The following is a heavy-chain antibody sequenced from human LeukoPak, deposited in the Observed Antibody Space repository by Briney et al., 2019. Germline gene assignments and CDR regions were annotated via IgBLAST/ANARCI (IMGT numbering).Heavy chain of an antibody. CDR2: ISGSGGST. D-gene: IGHD3-22*01. CDR3: AKDEPPHYDSSGSGFDY. Sequence: GGSLRLSCAASGFTFSSYGMHWVRQAPGKGLEWVSAISGSGGSTYYADSVKGRFTISRDNSKNTLYLQMNSLRAEDTAVYYCAKDEPPHYDSSGSGFDYWGQGTLVTVSS. CDR1: GFTFSSYG. J-gene: IGHJ4*02. V-gene: IGHV3-23*01.